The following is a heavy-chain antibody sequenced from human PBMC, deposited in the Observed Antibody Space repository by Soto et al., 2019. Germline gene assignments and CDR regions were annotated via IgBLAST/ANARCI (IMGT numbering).Heavy chain of an antibody. CDR1: GYSISSGSY. CDR2: IYHGGTT. CDR3: PRANVMVAAGSTFDY. V-gene: IGHV4-38-2*02. J-gene: IGHJ4*01. Sequence: SETLSLTCTVSGYSISSGSYWGWIRQPPGKGPEWIASIYHGGTTFYNPSLKSRITISVDTSHNQFSLNLRSVTAADTAVYYCPRANVMVAAGSTFDYWGHGTLVTVSS. D-gene: IGHD6-19*01.